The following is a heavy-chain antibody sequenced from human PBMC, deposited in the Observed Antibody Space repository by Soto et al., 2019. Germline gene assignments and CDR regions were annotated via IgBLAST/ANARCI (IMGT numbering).Heavy chain of an antibody. CDR3: ASVRYYYGSGSPKASYYYYGMDV. CDR1: GYTFTSYA. Sequence: ASMKVSCKASGYTFTSYAMHWVRQAPGQRLEWMGWINAGNGNTKYSQKFQGRVTITRDTSASTAYMELSSLRSEDTAVYYCASVRYYYGSGSPKASYYYYGMDVWGQGTTVTVSS. CDR2: INAGNGNT. V-gene: IGHV1-3*01. J-gene: IGHJ6*02. D-gene: IGHD3-10*01.